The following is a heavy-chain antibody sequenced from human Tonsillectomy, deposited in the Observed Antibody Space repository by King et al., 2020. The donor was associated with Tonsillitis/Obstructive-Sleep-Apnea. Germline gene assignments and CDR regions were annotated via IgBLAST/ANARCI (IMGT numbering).Heavy chain of an antibody. J-gene: IGHJ4*02. Sequence: VQLVESGGGLVKPGGSLRLSCAASGFTFSHAWMSWVRQAPGDGLEWGGRIKSKTDGGTTDYAAPVKGRFTISSDDSKNTLYLQMNSLNTEDTAVYYCTTDLRLLTYWGQGTLVTVSS. CDR1: GFTFSHAW. V-gene: IGHV3-15*01. D-gene: IGHD3-9*01. CDR3: TTDLRLLTY. CDR2: IKSKTDGGTT.